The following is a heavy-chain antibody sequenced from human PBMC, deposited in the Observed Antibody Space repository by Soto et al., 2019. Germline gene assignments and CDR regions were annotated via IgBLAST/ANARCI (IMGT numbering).Heavy chain of an antibody. CDR1: GDSISGYY. V-gene: IGHV4-4*07. CDR3: ARDYLYSTGFPPALFSF. D-gene: IGHD6-19*01. CDR2: IYGSGNT. J-gene: IGHJ1*01. Sequence: PSENLALTCSVSGDSISGYYWHCIRQPAGKGLEWIGRIYGSGNTNYNPSLKSRVTMSVDTSKNRFSLKLSSVTAADTAVYYCARDYLYSTGFPPALFSFRGQRSLVPVSS.